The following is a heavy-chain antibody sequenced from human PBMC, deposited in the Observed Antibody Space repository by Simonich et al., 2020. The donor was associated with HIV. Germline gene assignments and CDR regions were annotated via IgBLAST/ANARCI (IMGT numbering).Heavy chain of an antibody. J-gene: IGHJ5*02. CDR3: ARDLDTSGWSAWFDP. V-gene: IGHV1-2*06. CDR1: GYIFTSYG. Sequence: QVQLVQSGAEVKKPGASVKVSCKASGYIFTSYGISWVRQAPGQGLEWMGRINPNSGGTNYAQKFQGRVTMTRDTSISTAYMERSSLRSEDTAVYYCARDLDTSGWSAWFDPWGQGTLVTVSS. D-gene: IGHD6-19*01. CDR2: INPNSGGT.